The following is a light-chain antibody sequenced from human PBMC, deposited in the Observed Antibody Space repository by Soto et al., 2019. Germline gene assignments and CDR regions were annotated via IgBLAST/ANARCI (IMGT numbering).Light chain of an antibody. Sequence: DIQMTQSPSTLSGSVGDRVTITCRASQTISSWLAWYQQKPGKAPKLLIYKASTLKSGVQSRFSGSGSGTDFTLTIRSLQPEDFAVYYCQQRSNWPDAFGQGTRLEIK. CDR3: QQRSNWPDA. V-gene: IGKV1-5*03. J-gene: IGKJ5*01. CDR2: KAS. CDR1: QTISSW.